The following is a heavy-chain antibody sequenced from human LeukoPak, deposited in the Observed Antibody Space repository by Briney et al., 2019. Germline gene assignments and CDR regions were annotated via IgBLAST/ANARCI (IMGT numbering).Heavy chain of an antibody. Sequence: SGPALVKPTQTLTLTCTFSGCSLSTSGMRVSWIRQPPGKALEWLARIDWDDDKFYSTSLKTRLTISKDTSKNQVVLTMTNMDPVDTATYYCARMGSGSYYDYWGQGTLVTVSS. CDR1: GCSLSTSGMR. J-gene: IGHJ4*02. V-gene: IGHV2-70*04. CDR2: IDWDDDK. D-gene: IGHD1-26*01. CDR3: ARMGSGSYYDY.